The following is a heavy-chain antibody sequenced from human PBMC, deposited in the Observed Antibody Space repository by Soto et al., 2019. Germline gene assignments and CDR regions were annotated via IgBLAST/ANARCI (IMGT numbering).Heavy chain of an antibody. Sequence: ASVKVSCKTSGYTFTGHYIHWVRQAPQQGPEWMGEIGPESGATRYAQKFRGRVTMTMDTSITTVYMELKNLSPDDTAVYYCGRGRSGQIGIFSRGQGTPVTVSS. D-gene: IGHD3-3*02. CDR2: IGPESGAT. V-gene: IGHV1-2*02. CDR3: GRGRSGQIGIFS. CDR1: GYTFTGHY. J-gene: IGHJ4*02.